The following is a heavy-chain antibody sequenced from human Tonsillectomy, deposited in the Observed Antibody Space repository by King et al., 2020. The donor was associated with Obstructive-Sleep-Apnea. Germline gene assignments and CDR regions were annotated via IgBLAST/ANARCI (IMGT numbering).Heavy chain of an antibody. J-gene: IGHJ3*02. CDR2: INSDGSST. CDR3: ARVRLRAFDI. Sequence: VQLVESGGGLVQPGGSLRLSCAASGFTFSSYWMHWVRHAPGKGLVWVSRINSDGSSTSYADSMQGRFTISRDNAKNTLYLQMNSLRAEDTAVYYCARVRLRAFDIWGQGTMVTVSS. D-gene: IGHD4-17*01. CDR1: GFTFSSYW. V-gene: IGHV3-74*01.